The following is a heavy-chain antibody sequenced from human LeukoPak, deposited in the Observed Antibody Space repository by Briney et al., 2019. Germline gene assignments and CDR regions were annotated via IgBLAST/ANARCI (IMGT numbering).Heavy chain of an antibody. J-gene: IGHJ4*02. Sequence: GGSLRLSCAASGFTFSSYWVHWVRQAPGKGLVWVSRINSDGSSTSYPDSVKCRFTISSDNAKLTVDLQRNSLRAEDTAVYYCAILSGTYTGDWGQGTLVTVSS. D-gene: IGHD1-26*01. CDR3: AILSGTYTGD. CDR1: GFTFSSYW. CDR2: INSDGSST. V-gene: IGHV3-74*01.